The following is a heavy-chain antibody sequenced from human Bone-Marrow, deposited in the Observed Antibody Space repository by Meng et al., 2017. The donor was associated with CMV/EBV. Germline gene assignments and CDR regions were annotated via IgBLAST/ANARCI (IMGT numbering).Heavy chain of an antibody. CDR1: GFTFSSYD. V-gene: IGHV3-13*01. J-gene: IGHJ3*02. Sequence: GESLKISCAASGFTFSSYDMHWVRQATGKGLEWVSAIGTAGDTYYPGSVKGRFTISRENAKNSLYLQMNSLRAGDTAVYYCARARSDSSSWSDAFDIWGQGTRVTV. CDR2: IGTAGDT. D-gene: IGHD6-13*01. CDR3: ARARSDSSSWSDAFDI.